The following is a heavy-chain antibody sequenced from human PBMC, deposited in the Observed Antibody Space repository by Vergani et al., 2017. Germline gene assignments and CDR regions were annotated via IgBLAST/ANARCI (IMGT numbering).Heavy chain of an antibody. CDR3: ASSRIYYGAGSPDY. J-gene: IGHJ4*02. CDR2: VSFRGDT. V-gene: IGHV4-59*02. Sequence: QVKLQESGPGLVKPSETLALTCTVSGASVNSYYWSWIRQPPGKGLEWMGYVSFRGDTLYDPSVKGRMTISLNTSSNQFSLYLTSVTAVDTAVYYCASSRIYYGAGSPDYWGQGTLVTVSS. CDR1: GASVNSYY. D-gene: IGHD3-10*01.